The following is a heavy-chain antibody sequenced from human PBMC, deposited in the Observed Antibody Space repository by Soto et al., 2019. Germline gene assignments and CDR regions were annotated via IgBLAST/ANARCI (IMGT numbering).Heavy chain of an antibody. CDR3: ARDKMGELSIADY. J-gene: IGHJ4*02. CDR1: GFTFSDYT. Sequence: EVQLVESGGGLVQPGGSLRLSCTAPGFTFSDYTMDWFRRTPGKGLEWLSYISESSDTIYYADSVKGRFTISRDNAKNSLFLQMSSLRGEDTAVYYCARDKMGELSIADYWGQGTPVTVSS. CDR2: ISESSDTI. V-gene: IGHV3-48*01. D-gene: IGHD3-16*02.